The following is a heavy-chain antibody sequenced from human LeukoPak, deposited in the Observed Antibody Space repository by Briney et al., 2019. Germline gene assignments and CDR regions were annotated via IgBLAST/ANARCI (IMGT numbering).Heavy chain of an antibody. D-gene: IGHD3-10*01. V-gene: IGHV4-34*01. CDR1: GGSFSGYY. Sequence: PSGTLSLTCAVYGGSFSGYYWSWIRQPPGKGLEWIGEINHSGSTNYNPSLKSRVTISVDTSKNQFSLKLSSVTAADTAVYYCARGLGYKAFDIWGQGTMVTVSS. J-gene: IGHJ3*02. CDR2: INHSGST. CDR3: ARGLGYKAFDI.